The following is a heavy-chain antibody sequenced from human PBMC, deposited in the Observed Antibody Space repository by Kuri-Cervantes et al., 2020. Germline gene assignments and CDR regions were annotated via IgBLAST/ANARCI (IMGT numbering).Heavy chain of an antibody. CDR2: IYWDDDK. CDR1: GFSLSTSGAG. D-gene: IGHD4-17*01. J-gene: IGHJ2*01. CDR3: ARVYGDYAAWYFDL. Sequence: SGPTLVKPTQTLTLTCTFSGFSLSTSGAGVGWIRQPPGKALEWLALIYWDDDKPYSPSLRNRLTITKDTSKNQVVLTMTNMDPVDTATYYCARVYGDYAAWYFDLWGRGTLVTVSS. V-gene: IGHV2-5*02.